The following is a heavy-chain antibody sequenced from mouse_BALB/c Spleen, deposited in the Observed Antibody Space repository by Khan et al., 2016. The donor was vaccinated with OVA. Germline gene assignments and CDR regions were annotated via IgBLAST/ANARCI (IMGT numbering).Heavy chain of an antibody. V-gene: IGHV9-3-1*01. CDR1: GYTFKNHG. CDR2: INTYTGEP. Sequence: QIQLVQSGPELKKPGETVKISCKASGYTFKNHGMNWVKQAPGKGLKWMGWINTYTGEPTYVEDFTGRFAFSLETSASTAYLQINNLKNEDTATYFCARPPFFSYVMVYWGQGTSVTVSS. CDR3: ARPPFFSYVMVY. J-gene: IGHJ4*01.